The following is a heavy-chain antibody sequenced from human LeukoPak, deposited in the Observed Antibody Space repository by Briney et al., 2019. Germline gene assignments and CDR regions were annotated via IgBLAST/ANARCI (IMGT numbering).Heavy chain of an antibody. V-gene: IGHV1-18*01. J-gene: IGHJ4*02. CDR1: GYTFTSYD. Sequence: ASVKVSCKASGYTFTSYDINWVRQATGQGLEWMGGIIPIFGTANYAQKLQGRVTMTTDTSTSTAYMELRSLRSDDTAVYYCARLATTVDYYFDCWGQGTLVTVSS. D-gene: IGHD4-17*01. CDR3: ARLATTVDYYFDC. CDR2: IIPIFGTA.